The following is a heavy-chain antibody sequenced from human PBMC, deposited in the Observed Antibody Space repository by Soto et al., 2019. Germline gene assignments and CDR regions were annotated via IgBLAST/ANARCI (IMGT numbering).Heavy chain of an antibody. CDR3: ARARCRSTSCYPCDWFDP. D-gene: IGHD2-2*01. Sequence: SQTLSLTCTLSGGSISSYYWSCIRQPPWKGLEWIGYIYYSGSTNYNPSLKSRVTISVDTSKNHFSLKLSSVTAADTAVYYCARARCRSTSCYPCDWFDPWGQGTLVTV. V-gene: IGHV4-59*01. J-gene: IGHJ5*02. CDR2: IYYSGST. CDR1: GGSISSYY.